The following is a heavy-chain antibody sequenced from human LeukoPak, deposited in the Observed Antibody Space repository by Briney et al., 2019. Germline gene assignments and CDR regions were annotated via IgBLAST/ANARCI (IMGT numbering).Heavy chain of an antibody. CDR3: ARGRWVKQKYYRDV. D-gene: IGHD5-24*01. Sequence: ASVKVSCKASGGTFNSYAISWVRQAPGQGLEWMGGIIPIFATTNHAQKFQGRVTITTDESRTTAYMELSSLRSEDTAVSYWARGRWVKQKYYRDVWGKGTTVTVSS. V-gene: IGHV1-69*05. CDR2: IIPIFATT. J-gene: IGHJ6*03. CDR1: GGTFNSYA.